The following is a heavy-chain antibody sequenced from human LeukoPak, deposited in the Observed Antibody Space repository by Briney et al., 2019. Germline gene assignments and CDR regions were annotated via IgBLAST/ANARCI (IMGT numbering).Heavy chain of an antibody. J-gene: IGHJ4*02. D-gene: IGHD2-15*01. CDR2: VYYTGSS. Sequence: SETLSLTCTVSGDSISSSYWSWIRQPPGKGLEWIGYVYYTGSSYYNPSLKSRATTSIDMSKNQFSLKLTSMTAADTAVYYCVFEAATWGQGTLVTVSS. V-gene: IGHV4-59*01. CDR1: GDSISSSY. CDR3: VFEAAT.